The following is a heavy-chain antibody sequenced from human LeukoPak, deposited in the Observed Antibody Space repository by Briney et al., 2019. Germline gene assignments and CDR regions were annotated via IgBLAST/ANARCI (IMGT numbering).Heavy chain of an antibody. CDR3: ARIIIAGASSRSYYYDWETYYFDY. Sequence: GASVKVSRKASRYTFTGYYMHWVRPAPGQGLAWMGRINPNSGGTHYAQKFQGRVTMPRETSIRTAYMDPSRLRYDDTAVYYCARIIIAGASSRSYYYDWETYYFDYWGQGTLVTVSS. D-gene: IGHD3-22*01. J-gene: IGHJ4*02. CDR2: INPNSGGT. CDR1: RYTFTGYY. V-gene: IGHV1-2*06.